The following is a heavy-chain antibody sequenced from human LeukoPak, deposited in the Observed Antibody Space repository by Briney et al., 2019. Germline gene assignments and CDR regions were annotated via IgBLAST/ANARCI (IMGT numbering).Heavy chain of an antibody. CDR3: AKGPPSITSKGYYMDV. V-gene: IGHV3-23*01. CDR2: FSGSGVST. Sequence: PGGSLRLSCEASGFTFSSYAMSWVRRAPGKGLEGVTGFSGSGVSTYYADSVKGRFTISRDNSKNTLYLQINSLRAEDTAVYYCAKGPPSITSKGYYMDVWGKGTTVTVSS. J-gene: IGHJ6*03. CDR1: GFTFSSYA. D-gene: IGHD2-2*01.